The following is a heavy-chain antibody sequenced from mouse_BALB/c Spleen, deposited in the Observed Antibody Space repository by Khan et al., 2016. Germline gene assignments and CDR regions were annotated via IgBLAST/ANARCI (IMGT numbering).Heavy chain of an antibody. Sequence: QVQLKESGAELVRPGSSVKISCKASGYAFSSYWMNWVKQRPGQGLEWIGQIYPGDGDTNYNGKFKGKATLTADKSSRTAYMQLSSLTSEYSAVDFCARDDGSSDYWGQGTTLTVSS. CDR2: IYPGDGDT. CDR3: ARDDGSSDY. V-gene: IGHV1-80*01. CDR1: GYAFSSYW. J-gene: IGHJ2*01. D-gene: IGHD2-3*01.